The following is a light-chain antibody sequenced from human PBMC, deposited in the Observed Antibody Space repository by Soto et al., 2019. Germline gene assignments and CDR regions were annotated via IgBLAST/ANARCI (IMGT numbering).Light chain of an antibody. CDR2: AAS. CDR1: QGISNY. V-gene: IGKV1-27*01. CDR3: QKYNSAPVW. J-gene: IGKJ1*01. Sequence: DIQMTQSPSSLSASVGDRVTITCRASQGISNYLAWYQQKPGKAPKLLIYAASTLQSGVPCRFSGSGARTDFTLTISSLQPQDGGTYYCQKYNSAPVWFGQETKVEIK.